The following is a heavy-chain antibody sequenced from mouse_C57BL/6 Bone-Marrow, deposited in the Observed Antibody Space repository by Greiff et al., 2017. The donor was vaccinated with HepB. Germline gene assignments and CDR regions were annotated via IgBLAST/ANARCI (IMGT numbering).Heavy chain of an antibody. V-gene: IGHV1-77*01. CDR1: GYTFTDYY. CDR2: IGPGSGST. Sequence: VKVVESGAELVKPGASVKISCKASGYTFTDYYINWVKQRPGQGLEWIGKIGPGSGSTYYNEKFKGKATLTADKSSSTAYMQLSSLTSEDSAVYFCAILITTVVATGFDYWGQGTTLTVSS. D-gene: IGHD1-1*01. CDR3: AILITTVVATGFDY. J-gene: IGHJ2*01.